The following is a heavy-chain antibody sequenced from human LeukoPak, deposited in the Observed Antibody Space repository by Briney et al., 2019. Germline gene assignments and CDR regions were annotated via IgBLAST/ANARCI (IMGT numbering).Heavy chain of an antibody. J-gene: IGHJ4*02. CDR1: GDSISSYY. CDR2: MYNSGST. D-gene: IGHD1-26*01. V-gene: IGHV4-59*01. CDR3: ARQSSGSYRNFDY. Sequence: SETLSLTCTVSGDSISSYYWSWIRQPPGKGVEWIGYMYNSGSTNYNPSLKNRVTISVDTSKNQFSLKLSSVTAADTAVYYCARQSSGSYRNFDYWGQGTLVTVSS.